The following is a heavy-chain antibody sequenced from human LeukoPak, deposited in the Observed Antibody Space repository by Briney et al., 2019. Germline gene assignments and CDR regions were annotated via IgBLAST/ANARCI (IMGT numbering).Heavy chain of an antibody. J-gene: IGHJ4*02. CDR2: ISFDGSNK. D-gene: IGHD2-15*01. CDR1: GFTFSSYA. Sequence: GSLRLSCAASGFTFSSYAMHWVRQAPGKVLEWVAVISFDGSNKYYADSVKGRFTISRDNSKNTLYLQMNSLRAEDTAVYYCARDHIVVVVAATYYWGQGTLVTVSS. CDR3: ARDHIVVVVAATYY. V-gene: IGHV3-30*04.